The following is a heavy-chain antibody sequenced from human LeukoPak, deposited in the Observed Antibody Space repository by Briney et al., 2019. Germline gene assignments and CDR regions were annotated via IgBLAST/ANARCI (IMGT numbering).Heavy chain of an antibody. J-gene: IGHJ3*02. D-gene: IGHD2-21*02. CDR3: ARKGGVGVDTNAFDI. V-gene: IGHV1-2*02. CDR2: ISPDSVEK. CDR1: GYTFSDYY. Sequence: GASVKVSCKASGYTFSDYYMHWVRQAPAQGLEWMAWISPDSVEKKYAQKFQGRVTMTRDTSISTAYMELSRLTSDDTAVYYCARKGGVGVDTNAFDIWGQGTMVTVSS.